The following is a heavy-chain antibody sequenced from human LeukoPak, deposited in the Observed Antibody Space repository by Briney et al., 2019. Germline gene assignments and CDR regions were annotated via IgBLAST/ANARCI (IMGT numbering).Heavy chain of an antibody. V-gene: IGHV3-30*18. CDR3: AKGWNTVDY. CDR1: GFIFSNFG. CDR2: ISYDGSNK. Sequence: AGSLRLSCAASGFIFSNFGMHWVRQAPGKGMEWVAVISYDGSNKHYADSVQGRFSISRDNYKNTLYLQMNSLRVEDSAVYYCAKGWNTVDYWGQGTLVTVSS. D-gene: IGHD4-17*01. J-gene: IGHJ4*02.